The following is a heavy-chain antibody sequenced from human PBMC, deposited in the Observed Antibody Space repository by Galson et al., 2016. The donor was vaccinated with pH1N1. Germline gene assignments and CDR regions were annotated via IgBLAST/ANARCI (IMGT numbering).Heavy chain of an antibody. CDR3: ARVTPTEPFDY. Sequence: SVKVSCKASGYTFARFYLHWVRQAPGQGLEWMGWIDPKSGNTHYAQKFQGRVNVTRDTSISTAYMHLSGLTYDDAAVYYCARVTPTEPFDYWGQGALVTASS. CDR1: GYTFARFY. D-gene: IGHD2-15*01. V-gene: IGHV1-2*02. CDR2: IDPKSGNT. J-gene: IGHJ4*02.